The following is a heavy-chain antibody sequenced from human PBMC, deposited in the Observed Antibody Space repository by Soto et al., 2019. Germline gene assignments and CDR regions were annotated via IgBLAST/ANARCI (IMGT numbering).Heavy chain of an antibody. J-gene: IGHJ4*02. CDR2: IIPIFGTA. CDR1: GGTFSSYA. CDR3: ADSSGWYADY. D-gene: IGHD6-19*01. Sequence: SVKVSCKASGGTFSSYAINWVRQAPGQGLEWMGGIIPIFGTANYAQKFQGRVTITEDEYTSTAYMELSSLRSEDTAVYYCADSSGWYADYWGQGTLVTVSS. V-gene: IGHV1-69*13.